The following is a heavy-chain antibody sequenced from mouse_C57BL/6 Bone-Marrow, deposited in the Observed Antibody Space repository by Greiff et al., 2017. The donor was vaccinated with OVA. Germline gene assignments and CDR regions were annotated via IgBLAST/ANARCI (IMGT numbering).Heavy chain of an antibody. D-gene: IGHD1-1*01. CDR2: IDPENGDT. J-gene: IGHJ4*01. V-gene: IGHV14-4*01. CDR3: TTYYGSSSYAMDY. CDR1: GFNIKDDY. Sequence: VQLQQSGAELVRPGASVKLSCTASGFNIKDDYMHWVKQRPEQGLEWIGWIDPENGDTEYASKFQGKATITADTSSNTAYLPLSSLTSEDTAVYYCTTYYGSSSYAMDYWGQGTSVTVSS.